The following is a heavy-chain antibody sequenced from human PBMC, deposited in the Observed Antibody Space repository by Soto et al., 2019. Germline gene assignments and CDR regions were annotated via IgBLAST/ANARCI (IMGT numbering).Heavy chain of an antibody. CDR1: GGTFSSYT. CDR2: IIPILGIA. Sequence: SVKVSCTASGGTFSSYTSSWVRQAPGQGLEWMGRIIPILGIANYAQKFQGRVTITADKSTSTAYMELSSLRSEDTAVCYCAREGLVGVTDFDYWGQGTLVTVSS. CDR3: AREGLVGVTDFDY. V-gene: IGHV1-69*04. D-gene: IGHD3-16*01. J-gene: IGHJ4*02.